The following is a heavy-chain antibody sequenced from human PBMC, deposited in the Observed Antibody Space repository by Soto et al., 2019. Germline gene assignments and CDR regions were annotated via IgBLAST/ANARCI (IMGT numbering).Heavy chain of an antibody. CDR3: AIEIIPPTTASYFDL. D-gene: IGHD4-17*01. Sequence: QVQLQESGPGLVKPSETLSPTCTVSGGPISGGSYYWSWIRQLPGKALEWISYTYDTGSTYYNPSLKIRNSIAINTSKNQFSLRLTSVTATDTAVYYCAIEIIPPTTASYFDLWGRGTLFTVSS. J-gene: IGHJ2*01. CDR2: TYDTGST. V-gene: IGHV4-30-4*01. CDR1: GGPISGGSYY.